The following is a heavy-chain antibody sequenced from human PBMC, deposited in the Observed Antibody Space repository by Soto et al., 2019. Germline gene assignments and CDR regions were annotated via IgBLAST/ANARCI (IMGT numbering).Heavy chain of an antibody. J-gene: IGHJ4*02. CDR3: ATSYGSGSGPFDY. D-gene: IGHD3-10*01. V-gene: IGHV1-69*02. Sequence: QVQLVQSGAEVKKPGSSVKVSCKASGDTFNFYTISWVRQAPGQGLEWMGRIIPMLGMSNYAQKFQDRVTIIADKSTSTAYMQLSSLRSEDTAIYYCATSYGSGSGPFDYWGQGTLVTVSS. CDR1: GDTFNFYT. CDR2: IIPMLGMS.